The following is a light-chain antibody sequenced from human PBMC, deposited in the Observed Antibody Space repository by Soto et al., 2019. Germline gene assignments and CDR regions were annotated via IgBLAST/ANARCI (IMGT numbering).Light chain of an antibody. CDR1: SSDIGSYDL. CDR3: CSFADFTYV. Sequence: QSARTQPASVSGSPGQSITISCTGTSSDIGSYDLVSWYQQHPGTAPKLIIYEVTKRPSGVSTRFSGSKSGNTASLTISGLQAVDEADYYCCSFADFTYVFGTGTKLTVL. J-gene: IGLJ1*01. CDR2: EVT. V-gene: IGLV2-23*02.